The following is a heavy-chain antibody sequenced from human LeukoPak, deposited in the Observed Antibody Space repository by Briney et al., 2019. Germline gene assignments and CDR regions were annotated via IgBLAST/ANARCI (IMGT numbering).Heavy chain of an antibody. V-gene: IGHV3-21*01. CDR2: ISSSGSYT. Sequence: GGSLRLSCAASGFTFSSYSMNWVRQAPGKGLEWVSSISSSGSYTYYADSVKGRFTISRDNAKNSLYLQMNSLRAEDTAVYYCARDFSGYSFDYWGQGTLVTVSS. CDR1: GFTFSSYS. CDR3: ARDFSGYSFDY. D-gene: IGHD5-18*01. J-gene: IGHJ4*02.